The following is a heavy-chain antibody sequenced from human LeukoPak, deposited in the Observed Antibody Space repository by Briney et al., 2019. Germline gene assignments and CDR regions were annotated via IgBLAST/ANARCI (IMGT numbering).Heavy chain of an antibody. D-gene: IGHD5-12*01. J-gene: IGHJ6*03. V-gene: IGHV4-59*01. CDR3: ARVLRLRGTSYYYYMDV. Sequence: SETLSLTCTVSGGSISSYYWSWIRQPPGKGLEWIGYIYYSGSTNYNPSLKSRVTISVDTSKNQFSLKLSSETAADTAVYYCARVLRLRGTSYYYYMDVWGKGTTVTISS. CDR1: GGSISSYY. CDR2: IYYSGST.